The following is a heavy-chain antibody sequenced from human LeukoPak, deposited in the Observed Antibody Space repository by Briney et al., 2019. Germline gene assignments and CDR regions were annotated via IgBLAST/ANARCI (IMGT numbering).Heavy chain of an antibody. CDR3: AKMKGHPLPKYYMDV. CDR2: ISGSGDNT. V-gene: IGHV3-23*01. J-gene: IGHJ6*01. CDR1: GFIFSGFA. D-gene: IGHD1-26*01. Sequence: GGSLRLSCAASGFIFSGFAMSWVRRTPGKGLEWVSGISGSGDNTLYADSVKGRFTISRDNSKNTLYLEMNSLRAEDTAIYYCAKMKGHPLPKYYMDVWGQGTTVTVSS.